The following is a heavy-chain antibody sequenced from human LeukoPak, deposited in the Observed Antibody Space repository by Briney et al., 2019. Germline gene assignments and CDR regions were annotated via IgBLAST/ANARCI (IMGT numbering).Heavy chain of an antibody. J-gene: IGHJ4*02. Sequence: SESLSLTCTVSGGSISSSGYYWGWIRQPPGMGMEWTGNIYYSGSTYYNPSLKSRVIISVDTSKNQFSLKLNSVTAADTAVYYCARSPPTGDVIWYFDYWGQGTLVTVSS. V-gene: IGHV4-39*01. CDR2: IYYSGST. CDR3: ARSPPTGDVIWYFDY. CDR1: GGSISSSGYY. D-gene: IGHD3-16*01.